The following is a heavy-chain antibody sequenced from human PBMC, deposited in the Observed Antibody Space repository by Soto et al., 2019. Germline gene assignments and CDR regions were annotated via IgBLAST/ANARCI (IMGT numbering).Heavy chain of an antibody. V-gene: IGHV4-4*02. J-gene: IGHJ4*02. D-gene: IGHD4-17*01. CDR2: ILHSGST. CDR1: GGSITTSNW. CDR3: ARSDYRDSNSHYFDY. Sequence: SETLSLTCAVSGGSITTSNWWNWVRQTPEKGLEWTGQILHSGSTNYNPSLATRVTISVDKPKNQLSLMLTSVTAADTALYFCARSDYRDSNSHYFDYWGQGTLVTVSS.